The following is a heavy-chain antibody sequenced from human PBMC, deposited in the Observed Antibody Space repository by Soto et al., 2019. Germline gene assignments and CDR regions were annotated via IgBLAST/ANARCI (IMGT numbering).Heavy chain of an antibody. CDR2: ISTYNGNT. Sequence: QVQLVQSGAEVKKPGASVKVSCEASGYTFTSYGITWVRQAPGQGLEWMGWISTYNGNTKYAQKLQGRVTMTTDPSTSTAYMLLSSLRSDDTAVYFCAREPTYFDYWGQGTLVTVSS. CDR3: AREPTYFDY. J-gene: IGHJ4*02. CDR1: GYTFTSYG. V-gene: IGHV1-18*01.